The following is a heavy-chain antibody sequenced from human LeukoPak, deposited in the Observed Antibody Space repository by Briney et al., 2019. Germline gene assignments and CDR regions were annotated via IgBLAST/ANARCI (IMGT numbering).Heavy chain of an antibody. D-gene: IGHD3-22*01. Sequence: ASVKVSCKVSGYTLTELSMHWVRQAPGKGLEWMGGFDPEDGETIYAQKFQGRVTMTEDTSTGTAYMELSSLRSEDTAVYYCATRSYYDSSGYRYYYYGMDVWGQGTTVTVSS. J-gene: IGHJ6*02. CDR3: ATRSYYDSSGYRYYYYGMDV. CDR2: FDPEDGET. V-gene: IGHV1-24*01. CDR1: GYTLTELS.